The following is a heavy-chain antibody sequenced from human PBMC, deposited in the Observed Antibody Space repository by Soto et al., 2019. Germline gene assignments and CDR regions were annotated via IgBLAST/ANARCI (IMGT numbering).Heavy chain of an antibody. CDR1: GFTFSWYG. J-gene: IGHJ3*02. D-gene: IGHD3-22*01. Sequence: PGGSLRLSCAASGFTFSWYGMSWVRQAPGKWLEWVSYIGSSSSSMYYAESVKGRFTSSRDNAKNSLYLQMNSLRDEDTAVYYCARARHYYDTMGASDIPGQGTMVTVSS. CDR3: ARARHYYDTMGASDI. CDR2: IGSSSSSM. V-gene: IGHV3-48*02.